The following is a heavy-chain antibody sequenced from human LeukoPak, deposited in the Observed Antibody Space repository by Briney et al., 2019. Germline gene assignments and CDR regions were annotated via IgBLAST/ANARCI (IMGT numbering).Heavy chain of an antibody. CDR3: ARGPNMVRGVIITPYFDY. Sequence: SETLSLTCTVSGYSISSGYYWGWIRQPPGKGLEWIGSIYYSGSTYYNPSLKSRVTISVDTSKNQFSLKLSSVTAADTAVYYCARGPNMVRGVIITPYFDYWGQGTLVTVSS. D-gene: IGHD3-10*01. CDR2: IYYSGST. J-gene: IGHJ4*02. CDR1: GYSISSGYY. V-gene: IGHV4-38-2*02.